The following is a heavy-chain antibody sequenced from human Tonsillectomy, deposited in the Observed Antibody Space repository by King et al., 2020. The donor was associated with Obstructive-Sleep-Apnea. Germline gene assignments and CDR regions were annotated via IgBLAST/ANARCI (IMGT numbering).Heavy chain of an antibody. D-gene: IGHD4/OR15-4a*01. CDR1: RFTFSDYY. CDR3: ARLNVRYYFDY. Sequence: VQLVESGGGLVKPGGSLRLSCAASRFTFSDYYMSWIRQAPGRGLEWGSYISSSSSYTNYADAVKGRFHISSDNANNPLSLQMNSLRAEATAVYYCARLNVRYYFDYWGQGTLVTVSS. J-gene: IGHJ4*02. CDR2: ISSSSSYT. V-gene: IGHV3-11*06.